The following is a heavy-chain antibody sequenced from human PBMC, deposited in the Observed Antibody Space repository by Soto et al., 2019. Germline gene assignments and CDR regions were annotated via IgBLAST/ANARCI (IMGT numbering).Heavy chain of an antibody. CDR1: GYTFTSYD. D-gene: IGHD2-15*01. CDR3: ARGRGVVVVAARSGNWFDP. Sequence: ASVKVSCKASGYTFTSYDINWVRQATGQGLEWMGWMNPNSGNTGYAQKFQGRVTMTRNTSISTAYMELSSLRSEDTAVYYCARGRGVVVVAARSGNWFDPWGQGTLVIVSS. V-gene: IGHV1-8*01. J-gene: IGHJ5*02. CDR2: MNPNSGNT.